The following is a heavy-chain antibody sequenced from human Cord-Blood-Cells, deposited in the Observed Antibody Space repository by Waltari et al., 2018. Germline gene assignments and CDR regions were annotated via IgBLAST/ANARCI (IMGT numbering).Heavy chain of an antibody. J-gene: IGHJ6*03. Sequence: QVQLQQWGAGLLKPSETLSLTCAVYGGSFSGYYWSWIRQPPGKGLEWFGEINHSGSTNYTPSLKSRVTISVDTSKNQFSLKLSSVTAADTAVYYCARGKGGYAAGYYYYYMDVWGKGTTVTVSS. CDR3: ARGKGGYAAGYYYYYMDV. V-gene: IGHV4-34*01. D-gene: IGHD5-12*01. CDR2: INHSGST. CDR1: GGSFSGYY.